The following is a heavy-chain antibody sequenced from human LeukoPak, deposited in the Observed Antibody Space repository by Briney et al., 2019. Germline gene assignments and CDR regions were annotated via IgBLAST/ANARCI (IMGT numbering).Heavy chain of an antibody. Sequence: GESLQISCKGSGYSFTSYWVGWVRQMPGKGLEWMGIIYPGDSDTRYSPSFQGQVTISADKSISTAYLQWSSLKASDTAMYYCARHVGSVEVAIGAPAFYFDYWGQGTLVTVSS. CDR1: GYSFTSYW. CDR3: ARHVGSVEVAIGAPAFYFDY. CDR2: IYPGDSDT. V-gene: IGHV5-51*01. J-gene: IGHJ4*02. D-gene: IGHD5-24*01.